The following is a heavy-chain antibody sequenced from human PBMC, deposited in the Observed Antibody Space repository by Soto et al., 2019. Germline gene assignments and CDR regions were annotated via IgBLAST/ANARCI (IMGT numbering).Heavy chain of an antibody. CDR3: ASSCINYYDSSGYYAYFDY. CDR1: GGTCSSYA. V-gene: IGHV1-69*13. D-gene: IGHD3-22*01. Sequence: SVKVSCKASGGTCSSYASSWGLQAPRQGLEWMGGIIPIFGTANYAQKFQGRVTITADESTSTAYMELSRLRSEDTAVYYCASSCINYYDSSGYYAYFDYWGQGTLVTVSS. J-gene: IGHJ4*02. CDR2: IIPIFGTA.